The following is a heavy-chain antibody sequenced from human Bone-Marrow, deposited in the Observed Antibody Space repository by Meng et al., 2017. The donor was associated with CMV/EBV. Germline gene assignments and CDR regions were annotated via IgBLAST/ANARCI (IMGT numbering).Heavy chain of an antibody. CDR3: ARDWYGAYFDY. CDR1: GCTFDEYG. D-gene: IGHD3-10*01. Sequence: SGAASGCTFDEYGMSGVRQARGKGLEWVAGINWKSGSTGYADSVKGRFTISRNNAKNSLYLQMNSLRAEDTALYHCARDWYGAYFDYWGQGTLVTVSS. CDR2: INWKSGST. J-gene: IGHJ4*02. V-gene: IGHV3-20*01.